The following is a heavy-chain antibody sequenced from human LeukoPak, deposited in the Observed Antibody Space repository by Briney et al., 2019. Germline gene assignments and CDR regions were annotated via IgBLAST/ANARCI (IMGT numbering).Heavy chain of an antibody. D-gene: IGHD1-26*01. CDR1: GFTFSIYA. CDR3: AKDRGGTYYFDF. V-gene: IGHV3-23*01. Sequence: PGGSLRLSCAASGFTFSIYAMTWVRQAPGKGLEWVSGVNGNGGVTYYADSVKGRCTISRDNSKNTLYLQMNSLRAEDTAEYYCAKDRGGTYYFDFWGQGTLVTVSS. J-gene: IGHJ4*02. CDR2: VNGNGGVT.